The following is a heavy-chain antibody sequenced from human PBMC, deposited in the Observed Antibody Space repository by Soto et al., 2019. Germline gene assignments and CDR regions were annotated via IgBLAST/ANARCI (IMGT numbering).Heavy chain of an antibody. CDR1: GYTFTSYY. D-gene: IGHD2-2*01. CDR3: ARDHGVVVPAHIVFDP. V-gene: IGHV1-46*03. Sequence: ASVKVSCKASGYTFTSYYMHWVRQAPGQGLEWMGIINPSGGSTSYAQKFQGRVTMTRDTSTSTVYMELSSLRSEDTAVYYCARDHGVVVPAHIVFDPCGQGTLVHGSS. CDR2: INPSGGST. J-gene: IGHJ5*02.